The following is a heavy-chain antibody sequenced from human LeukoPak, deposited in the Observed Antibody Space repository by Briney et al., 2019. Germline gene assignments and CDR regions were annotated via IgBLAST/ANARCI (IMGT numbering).Heavy chain of an antibody. CDR1: GGSISSHY. CDR3: ARRLDLASAGVYYYYGMDV. D-gene: IGHD6-13*01. CDR2: IYYSGST. V-gene: IGHV4-59*08. J-gene: IGHJ6*02. Sequence: SETLSLTCTVSGGSISSHYWSWIRQPPGKGLEWIGYIYYSGSTSYNPSLKSRVTISVDTSKNQFSLKLSSVTAADTAVYYCARRLDLASAGVYYYYGMDVWGQGTTVTVSS.